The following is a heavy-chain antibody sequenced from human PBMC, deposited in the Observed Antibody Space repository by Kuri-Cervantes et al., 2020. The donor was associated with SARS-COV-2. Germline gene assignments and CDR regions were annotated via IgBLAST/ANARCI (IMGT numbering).Heavy chain of an antibody. D-gene: IGHD3-16*01. V-gene: IGHV3-66*01. CDR2: IYSGGHT. CDR3: ARDWGIDY. J-gene: IGHJ4*02. Sequence: GESLKISCAVSGFTVSTNYMSWVRQAPGKGLEWVSLIYSGGHTSYADSVKGRFTISRDNAKNTLYLQMNSLRAEDTAVYYCARDWGIDYWGQGTLVTVSS. CDR1: GFTVSTNY.